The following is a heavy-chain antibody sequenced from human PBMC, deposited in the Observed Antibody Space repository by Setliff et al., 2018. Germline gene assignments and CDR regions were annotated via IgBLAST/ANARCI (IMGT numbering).Heavy chain of an antibody. CDR1: GYTFTSYY. Sequence: ASVKVSCKASGYTFTSYYMHWVRQAPGQGLEWMGIINPSGGSTSYEQKLQGRVTMTRDTSTSTVYMELSSVRSDDTAVYYCARVLFHCSSTSCYLDDVDIWGQGTMVTVSS. V-gene: IGHV1-46*01. CDR2: INPSGGST. D-gene: IGHD2-2*01. CDR3: ARVLFHCSSTSCYLDDVDI. J-gene: IGHJ3*02.